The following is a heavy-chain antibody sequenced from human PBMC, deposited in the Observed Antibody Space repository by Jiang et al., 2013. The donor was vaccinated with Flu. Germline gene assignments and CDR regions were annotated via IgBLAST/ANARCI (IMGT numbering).Heavy chain of an antibody. V-gene: IGHV5-10-1*01. D-gene: IGHD6-13*01. Sequence: GAEVKKPGESLRISCKGSGYSFTSYWISWVRQMPGKGLEWMGRIDPSDSYTNYSPSFQGHVTISADKSISTAYLQWSSLKASDTAMYYCASVIAAAGRSYYYYGMDVWGQGTTVTVSS. CDR3: ASVIAAAGRSYYYYGMDV. CDR2: IDPSDSYT. CDR1: GYSFTSYW. J-gene: IGHJ6*02.